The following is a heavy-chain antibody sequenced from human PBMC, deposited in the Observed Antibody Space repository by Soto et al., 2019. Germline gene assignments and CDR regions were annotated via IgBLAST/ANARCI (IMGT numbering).Heavy chain of an antibody. Sequence: ESLKISCNGSGYTFTDYWIGWVRQLPGKGLERMGIIYPGDSDTRYSPSFQGHVTIKVDKSTTSAYLQWNSMKASDTATYYCPRPISNFPYYYYAMDVQGQGTTVTVYS. V-gene: IGHV5-51*01. D-gene: IGHD4-4*01. J-gene: IGHJ6*02. CDR3: PRPISNFPYYYYAMDV. CDR2: IYPGDSDT. CDR1: GYTFTDYW.